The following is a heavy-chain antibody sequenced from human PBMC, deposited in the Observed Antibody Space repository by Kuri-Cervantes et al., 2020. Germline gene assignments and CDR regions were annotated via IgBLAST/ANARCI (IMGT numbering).Heavy chain of an antibody. CDR2: MNPNSGNT. V-gene: IGHV1-8*02. Sequence: ASVKVSCKASGYTFTSYDINWVRQATGQGLEWMGWMNPNSGNTGYAQKFQGRVTMTRNTSISTAYMDLRSLRSDDTAIYYCALESFDYWGQGTLVTVSS. J-gene: IGHJ4*02. CDR3: ALESFDY. CDR1: GYTFTSYD.